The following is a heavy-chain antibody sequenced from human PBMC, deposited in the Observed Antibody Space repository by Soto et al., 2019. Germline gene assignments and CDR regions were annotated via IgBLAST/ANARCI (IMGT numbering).Heavy chain of an antibody. CDR2: IYYSGTT. J-gene: IGHJ3*02. V-gene: IGHV4-31*03. Sequence: QVQLQEAGQGLVKPSQTLSLTCTVSGGSISSGGYYWSWIRQNPGKGLEWIGYIYYSGTTNYNPSLKSRLTISVDTSKNQFSLKLNSMTAADTAVYYCARDESATDAFDIWGQGTMVTGSS. CDR1: GGSISSGGYY. CDR3: ARDESATDAFDI. D-gene: IGHD5-12*01.